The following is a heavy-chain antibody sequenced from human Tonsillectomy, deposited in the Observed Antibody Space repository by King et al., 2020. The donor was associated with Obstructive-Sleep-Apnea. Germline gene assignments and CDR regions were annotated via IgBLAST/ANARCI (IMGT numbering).Heavy chain of an antibody. V-gene: IGHV4-59*01. Sequence: VQLQESGPGLVKPSETLSLTCSVSGDSIRSDYWRWIRQTPGKGLEWICNIYYSGNTKYNPSLKSRVTISIDTSQNQFVLRLSSVTAADTAVYYCAREVNVVADFITQRWGPGYIDYWGQGALVTVSS. CDR1: GDSIRSDY. D-gene: IGHD2-15*01. J-gene: IGHJ4*02. CDR3: AREVNVVADFITQRWGPGYIDY. CDR2: IYYSGNT.